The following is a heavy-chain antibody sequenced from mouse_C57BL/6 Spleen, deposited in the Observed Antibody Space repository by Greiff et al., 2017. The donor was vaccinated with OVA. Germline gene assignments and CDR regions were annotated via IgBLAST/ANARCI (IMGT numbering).Heavy chain of an antibody. CDR1: GFTFSDYY. CDR2: INYDGSST. J-gene: IGHJ2*01. V-gene: IGHV5-16*01. D-gene: IGHD2-14*01. CDR3: ARGYRGFDY. Sequence: EVQLVDSEGGLVQPGSSMKLSCTASGFTFSDYYMAWVRQVPEKGLEWVANINYDGSSTYYLDSLKSRFIISRDNAKNILYLQMSSLKSEDTATYYCARGYRGFDYWGQGTTLTVSS.